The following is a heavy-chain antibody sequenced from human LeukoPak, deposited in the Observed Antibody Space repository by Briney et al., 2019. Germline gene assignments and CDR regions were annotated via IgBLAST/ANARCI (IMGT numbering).Heavy chain of an antibody. J-gene: IGHJ4*02. V-gene: IGHV3-38-3*01. CDR2: ISGGST. CDR1: GFTFSNYW. D-gene: IGHD1-26*01. CDR3: VGATYFDY. Sequence: GGSLRLSCATSGFTFSNYWMSWVRRAPGKGLEWVSSISGGSTYYADSRKGRFTISRDNSKNTLHLQMNSLRAEDTAVYSSVGATYFDYWGQGTLVTVSS.